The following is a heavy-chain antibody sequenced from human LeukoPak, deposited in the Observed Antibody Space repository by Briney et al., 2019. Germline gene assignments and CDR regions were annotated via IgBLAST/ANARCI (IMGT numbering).Heavy chain of an antibody. CDR2: IYHGGST. V-gene: IGHV4-38-2*02. Sequence: SETLSLTCAVSGYSLSSGYYWGWIRPPPGKGLEWIGSIYHGGSTYYNPSLKSRVTISVDTSKNQFSLKLSSVTAADTAVYYCARDEGYGDGAFDIWGQGTMVTVSS. CDR3: ARDEGYGDGAFDI. D-gene: IGHD4-17*01. J-gene: IGHJ3*02. CDR1: GYSLSSGYY.